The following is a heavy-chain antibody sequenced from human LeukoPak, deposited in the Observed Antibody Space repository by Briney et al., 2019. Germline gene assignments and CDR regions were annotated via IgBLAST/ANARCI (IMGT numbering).Heavy chain of an antibody. Sequence: GGSLRLSCAVSGLIFSDAWMSWVRQAPGKGLEWVGRIKGKTNVETTDFAAPVKGRFTISRDNSKDTLYLQMNSLRDEDTAVYYCAKRPSDYGDYVSYFDYWGQGTLVTVSS. V-gene: IGHV3-15*01. D-gene: IGHD4-17*01. CDR3: AKRPSDYGDYVSYFDY. J-gene: IGHJ4*02. CDR2: IKGKTNVETT. CDR1: GLIFSDAW.